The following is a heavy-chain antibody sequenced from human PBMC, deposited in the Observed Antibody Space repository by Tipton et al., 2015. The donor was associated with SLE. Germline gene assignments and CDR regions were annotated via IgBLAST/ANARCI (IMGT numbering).Heavy chain of an antibody. CDR2: IDVGGKT. V-gene: IGHV3-66*01. CDR1: GLPIGGNY. J-gene: IGHJ4*02. CDR3: ARDLGSWGFDY. D-gene: IGHD2-15*01. Sequence: SLRLSCAVSGLPIGGNYMSWVRHTPGKGLEWVSLIDVGGKTYHADSVKDRFTISRDNSKNTLYLRMNSLRAEDTAVYYCARDLGSWGFDYWGQGTLVTVSS.